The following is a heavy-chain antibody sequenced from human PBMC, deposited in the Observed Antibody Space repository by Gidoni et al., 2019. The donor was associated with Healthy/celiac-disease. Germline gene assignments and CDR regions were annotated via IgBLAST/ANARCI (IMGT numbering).Heavy chain of an antibody. V-gene: IGHV3-23*01. D-gene: IGHD6-13*01. CDR2: ISGSGGST. CDR3: AKAGYSSSLKVGNFFDY. J-gene: IGHJ4*02. Sequence: EVQLLESGGGLVQPGGSLRLSCAASGFTFSSYAMSWVRQAPGKGLEWVSSISGSGGSTYYADSVKGRFTISRDNSKNTLYLQMNSLRAEDTAVYYCAKAGYSSSLKVGNFFDYWGQGTLVTVSS. CDR1: GFTFSSYA.